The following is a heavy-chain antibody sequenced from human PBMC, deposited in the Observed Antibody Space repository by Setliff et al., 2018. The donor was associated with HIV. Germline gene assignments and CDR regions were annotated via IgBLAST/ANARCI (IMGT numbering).Heavy chain of an antibody. CDR3: ARERSSGYYYEHYYYMDV. J-gene: IGHJ6*03. D-gene: IGHD3-22*01. CDR2: IYTSGST. V-gene: IGHV4-4*07. CDR1: GGSISGYS. Sequence: PSETLSLTCTVSGGSISGYSWSWIRQPAGKGLEWIGRIYTSGSTNYNPSLKSRVTMSVDTSKNQFSLRLSPVTAADTAMYYCARERSSGYYYEHYYYMDVWGKGTTVTVSS.